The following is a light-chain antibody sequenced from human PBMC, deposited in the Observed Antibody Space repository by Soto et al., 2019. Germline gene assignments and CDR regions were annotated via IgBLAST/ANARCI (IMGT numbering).Light chain of an antibody. Sequence: DIVMTKSPDSLAVSLGERATINCKSSQSLLYSSNNKNYLAWYQQKPGQPPKLLIYWASTRESGVPDRFSGSGSGTDFTLTISSLQAEDVAVYYCQQYYSTPQTFGQGTKVEIK. CDR1: QSLLYSSNNKNY. J-gene: IGKJ1*01. CDR2: WAS. CDR3: QQYYSTPQT. V-gene: IGKV4-1*01.